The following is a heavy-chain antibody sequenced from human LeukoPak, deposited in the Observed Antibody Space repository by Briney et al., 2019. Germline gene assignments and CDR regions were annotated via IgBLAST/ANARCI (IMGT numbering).Heavy chain of an antibody. D-gene: IGHD1-26*01. CDR1: GFTFSSYW. CDR3: AKESYESFDY. V-gene: IGHV3-74*01. J-gene: IGHJ4*02. CDR2: INSDGSRT. Sequence: PGGSLRLSCAASGFTFSSYWMHWVRQGPGKGLVWVSRINSDGSRTSYADFVKGRFTISRDNAKNTLYLQMNSLRAEDTAVYYCAKESYESFDYWGQGTLVTVSS.